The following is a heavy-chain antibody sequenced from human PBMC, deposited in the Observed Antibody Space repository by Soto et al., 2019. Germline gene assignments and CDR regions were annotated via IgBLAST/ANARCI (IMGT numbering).Heavy chain of an antibody. CDR1: GFTFRTYG. CDR2: FWYDGSNK. D-gene: IGHD3-16*01. Sequence: SGGSLRLSCAASGFTFRTYGMHWVRQAPGKGLEWVAIFWYDGSNKYYAESVKGRFTISRDNSKNTLYLQMNSLRAEDTAVYYCARDGTFGAKGGSLDIWGQRTMVTVSS. J-gene: IGHJ3*02. CDR3: ARDGTFGAKGGSLDI. V-gene: IGHV3-33*01.